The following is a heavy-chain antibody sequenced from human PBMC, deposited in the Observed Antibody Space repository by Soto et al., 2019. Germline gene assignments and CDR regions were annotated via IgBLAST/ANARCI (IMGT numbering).Heavy chain of an antibody. CDR2: IKSKTDGGTT. V-gene: IGHV3-15*01. CDR1: GFTFSNAW. J-gene: IGHJ6*02. D-gene: IGHD2-15*01. Sequence: GGSLRLSCAASGFTFSNAWMSWVRQAPGKGLEWVGRIKSKTDGGTTDYAAPVKGRFTISRDDSKNTLYLQMNSLKTEDTAVYYCTTDCSRSWSYYGMDVWGQGTTVTVSS. CDR3: TTDCSRSWSYYGMDV.